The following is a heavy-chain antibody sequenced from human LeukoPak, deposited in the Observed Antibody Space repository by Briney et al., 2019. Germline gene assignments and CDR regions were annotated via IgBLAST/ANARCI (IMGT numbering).Heavy chain of an antibody. CDR3: AKDRVSIFDI. V-gene: IGHV3-43*02. CDR2: ISGDADST. Sequence: GGSLRLSCAASGFTFDEYAMHWVRQVPGKGLEWVSLISGDADSTYYAGSVKGRFTISRDNSKNSLYLQMNSLRSEDTALYYCAKDRVSIFDIWGQGTMVTVSS. CDR1: GFTFDEYA. J-gene: IGHJ3*02.